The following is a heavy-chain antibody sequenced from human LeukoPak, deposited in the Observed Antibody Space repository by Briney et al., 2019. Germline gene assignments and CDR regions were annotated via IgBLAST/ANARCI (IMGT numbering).Heavy chain of an antibody. CDR1: GYTFPSYF. Sequence: ASVKVSCKASGYTFPSYFMHWVRQAPGQGLEWKGIINPTGGSTTYAQKFQGRVTMTTDTSTSTAYMELRSLRSDDTAVYYCARAEEWELPDTLFDYWGQGTLVTVSS. J-gene: IGHJ4*02. CDR2: INPTGGST. CDR3: ARAEEWELPDTLFDY. D-gene: IGHD1-26*01. V-gene: IGHV1-46*01.